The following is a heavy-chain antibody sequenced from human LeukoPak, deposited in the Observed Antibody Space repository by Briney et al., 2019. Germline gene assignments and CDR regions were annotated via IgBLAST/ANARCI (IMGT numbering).Heavy chain of an antibody. CDR3: ARSVSAYAGRGWFDP. CDR1: GGSIRSLGYS. Sequence: SETLSLTCSVSGGSIRSLGYSWGWIRQPPGKGLEWMASMYYTGPTYYNPSLKSRVTMSVATSKTQFSLTLTSVPAADPAVFYCARSVSAYAGRGWFDPWGQGTLVTVSS. D-gene: IGHD5-12*01. CDR2: MYYTGPT. V-gene: IGHV4-39*07. J-gene: IGHJ5*02.